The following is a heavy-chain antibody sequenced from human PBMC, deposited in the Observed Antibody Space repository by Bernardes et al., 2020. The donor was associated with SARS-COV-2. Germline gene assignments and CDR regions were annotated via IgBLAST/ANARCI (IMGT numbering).Heavy chain of an antibody. Sequence: VGSLILSCAASGFTFSSSGMHWVRQAPGQGLEWVAVIWYDGSNKYYADSVKGRFTISRDNSKNTLYLQMNSLRAEDTAVYYCARDRAVAGTSNWVDPWGQGTLVTVSS. CDR1: GFTFSSSG. CDR2: IWYDGSNK. V-gene: IGHV3-33*01. D-gene: IGHD6-19*01. CDR3: ARDRAVAGTSNWVDP. J-gene: IGHJ5*02.